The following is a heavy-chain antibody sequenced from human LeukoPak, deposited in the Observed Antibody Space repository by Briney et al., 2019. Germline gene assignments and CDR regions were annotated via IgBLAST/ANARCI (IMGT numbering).Heavy chain of an antibody. CDR3: ATDRDEEWELLLDY. V-gene: IGHV1-24*01. J-gene: IGHJ4*02. CDR1: GYTLTELS. CDR2: FDPEDGET. Sequence: ASVKVSCKVSGYTLTELSMHWVRQAPGKGLEWMGGFDPEDGETIYAQKFQGRVTMTEDTSTDTAYMELSSLSSEDTAVYYCATDRDEEWELLLDYWGQGTLVTVSS. D-gene: IGHD1-26*01.